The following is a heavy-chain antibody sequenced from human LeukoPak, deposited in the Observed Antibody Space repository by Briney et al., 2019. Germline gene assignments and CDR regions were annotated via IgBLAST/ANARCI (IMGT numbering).Heavy chain of an antibody. J-gene: IGHJ4*02. CDR3: ARVLHKRNYDSSTYYGY. CDR1: GFTFSRYA. CDR2: ISASGGNT. D-gene: IGHD3-22*01. Sequence: GGTLRLSCAASGFTFSRYAMTWVRQAPGKGLEWFSSISASGGNTYYADSVKGRFTISRDNAKNSLYLQMNSLRAEDTAVYYCARVLHKRNYDSSTYYGYWGQGTPVTVSS. V-gene: IGHV3-23*01.